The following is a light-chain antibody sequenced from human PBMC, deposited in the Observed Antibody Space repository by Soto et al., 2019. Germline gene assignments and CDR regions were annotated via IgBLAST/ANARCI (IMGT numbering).Light chain of an antibody. Sequence: IVMTQSPATLSVSPGERATLSCRASQSVSSDLAFYQQKPCQAPRLLIYGASTRATGIPDRFSGSGSGTDFTLTISRLEPEDFAVYYCQQYGSSPPITFGQGTRLEIK. CDR2: GAS. V-gene: IGKV3-20*01. CDR1: QSVSSD. CDR3: QQYGSSPPIT. J-gene: IGKJ5*01.